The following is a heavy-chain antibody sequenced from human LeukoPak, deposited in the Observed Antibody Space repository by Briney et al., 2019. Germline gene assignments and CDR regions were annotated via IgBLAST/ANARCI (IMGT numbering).Heavy chain of an antibody. V-gene: IGHV4-31*03. CDR2: IYYHGGR. J-gene: IGHJ6*03. CDR3: ARKVDQYYYYMDF. Sequence: SQTLSLTCTVSGGSINSGGYFWPWIRQHPVKGLEWIGSIYYHGGRYSSHSLTSRVSLSIDTSNHQFSLKLSSVTAADTAMYYCARKVDQYYYYMDFWGKGTAVTVSS. CDR1: GGSINSGGYF. D-gene: IGHD2-2*01.